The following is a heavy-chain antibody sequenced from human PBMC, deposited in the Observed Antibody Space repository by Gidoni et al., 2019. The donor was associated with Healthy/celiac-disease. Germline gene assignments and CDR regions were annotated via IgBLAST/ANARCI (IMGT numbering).Heavy chain of an antibody. J-gene: IGHJ4*02. V-gene: IGHV3-30*04. Sequence: QVQLVESGGGVVQPGRSLRLSCAASGFTFSSYAMHWVRQAPGKGLEWVAVISYDGSNKYYADSVKGRFTISRDNSKNTLYLQMNSLRAEDTAVYYCARGSYSSGLSYFDYWGQGTLVTVSS. D-gene: IGHD6-19*01. CDR1: GFTFSSYA. CDR3: ARGSYSSGLSYFDY. CDR2: ISYDGSNK.